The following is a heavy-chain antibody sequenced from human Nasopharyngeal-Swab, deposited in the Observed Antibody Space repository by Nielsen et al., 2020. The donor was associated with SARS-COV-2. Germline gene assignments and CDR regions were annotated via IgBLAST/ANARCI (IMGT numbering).Heavy chain of an antibody. D-gene: IGHD3-10*01. V-gene: IGHV3-43*02. J-gene: IGHJ4*02. CDR2: INGDGNSP. CDR3: ARESGSGSYIDY. CDR1: GFTFDDYA. Sequence: GESLKISCTASGFTFDDYAMHWVRQAPGKGPEWVSLINGDGNSPYYGDSVKGRFTISRDNSKNTLYLQMNSLRAEDTAVYYCARESGSGSYIDYWGQGTLVTVSS.